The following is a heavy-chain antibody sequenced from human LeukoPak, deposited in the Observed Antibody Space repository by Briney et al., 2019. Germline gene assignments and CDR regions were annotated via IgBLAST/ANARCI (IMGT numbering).Heavy chain of an antibody. Sequence: ASVKVSCKASGFTLTSSAMQWVRQARGQRLEWIGWIVVGSGNTNYAQKFQERVTITRDMSTSTAYMELSSLRTEDTAVYYCAADRVTGTTFEFGAFDIWGQGTMVTVSS. V-gene: IGHV1-58*02. J-gene: IGHJ3*02. CDR1: GFTLTSSA. CDR3: AADRVTGTTFEFGAFDI. D-gene: IGHD1-7*01. CDR2: IVVGSGNT.